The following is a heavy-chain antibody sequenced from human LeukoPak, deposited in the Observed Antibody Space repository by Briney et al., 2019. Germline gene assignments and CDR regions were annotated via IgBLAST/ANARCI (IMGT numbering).Heavy chain of an antibody. D-gene: IGHD3-10*01. CDR3: AKEQALLWFGETLYYFDY. Sequence: PGGSLRLSCAASGFTFSSYAMSWVRQAPGKGLEWVSAISGSGGSTYYADSVKGRFTISRDNSKNTLYLQMNSLRAEDTAVYYCAKEQALLWFGETLYYFDYWGQGTLVTVSS. CDR1: GFTFSSYA. J-gene: IGHJ4*02. V-gene: IGHV3-23*01. CDR2: ISGSGGST.